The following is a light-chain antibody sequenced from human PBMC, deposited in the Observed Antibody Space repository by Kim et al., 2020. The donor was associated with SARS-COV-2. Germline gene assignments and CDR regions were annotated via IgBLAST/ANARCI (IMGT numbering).Light chain of an antibody. CDR3: QPLSSYPIT. Sequence: DIQLTQSPSSLSAYVGDTVTITCRASQGINNYLAWYQQKPGRAPHLLIYGASTLESGVPSRFSGSGSGTDFTLTISSLQPEDFATYYCQPLSSYPITFGLGTRLEFK. CDR2: GAS. J-gene: IGKJ5*01. CDR1: QGINNY. V-gene: IGKV1-9*01.